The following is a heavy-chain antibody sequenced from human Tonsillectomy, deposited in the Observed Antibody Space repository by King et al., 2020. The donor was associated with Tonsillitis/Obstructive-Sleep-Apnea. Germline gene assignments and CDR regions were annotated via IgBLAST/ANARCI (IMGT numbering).Heavy chain of an antibody. CDR3: ARGGLVYDFWSGYYRAADWFDP. J-gene: IGHJ5*02. CDR2: INHSGST. V-gene: IGHV4-34*01. CDR1: GGSFSGYY. Sequence: VQLQQWGAGLLKPSETLSLTCAVYGGSFSGYYWSWIRQPPGKGREGVGEINHSGSTNYNPSLKSRVTISVDTSKNQFSLKLSSVTAADTAGYYCARGGLVYDFWSGYYRAADWFDPWGQGTLVTVSS. D-gene: IGHD3-3*01.